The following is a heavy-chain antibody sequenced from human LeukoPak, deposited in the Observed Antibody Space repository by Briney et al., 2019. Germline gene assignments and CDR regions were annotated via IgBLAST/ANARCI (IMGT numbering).Heavy chain of an antibody. CDR2: IYSSGST. CDR3: ARDPRYSSSAHVFDI. CDR1: GGSISGYY. V-gene: IGHV4-4*07. Sequence: NPSETLSLTCTVSGGSISGYYWTWIRQPAGKGLEWIGRIYSSGSTNFNPSLKSRVTISQDTSKNQVSLKVNSVTAADTAVYYCARDPRYSSSAHVFDIWGQGTMVTVSS. J-gene: IGHJ3*02. D-gene: IGHD6-6*01.